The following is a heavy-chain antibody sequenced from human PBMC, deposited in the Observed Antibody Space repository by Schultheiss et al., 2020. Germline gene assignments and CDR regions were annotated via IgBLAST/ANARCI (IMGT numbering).Heavy chain of an antibody. Sequence: GGSLRLSCAASGFTFSSYAMHWVRQAPGKGLEWVAVISYDGSNKYYADSVKGRFTISRDNSKNTLYLQMNSLRAEDTAVYYCARDLLVSLGRELLWFGDPSPGEAQYYYYYYGMDVWGQGTTVTVSS. V-gene: IGHV3-30*01. CDR3: ARDLLVSLGRELLWFGDPSPGEAQYYYYYYGMDV. D-gene: IGHD3-10*01. CDR2: ISYDGSNK. CDR1: GFTFSSYA. J-gene: IGHJ6*02.